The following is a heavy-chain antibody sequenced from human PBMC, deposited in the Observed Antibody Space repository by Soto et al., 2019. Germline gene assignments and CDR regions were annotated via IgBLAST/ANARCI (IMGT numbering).Heavy chain of an antibody. CDR2: IYHSGST. J-gene: IGHJ5*02. D-gene: IGHD3-10*01. Sequence: SETLSLTCAVSGGSISSSNWWRWVRQPPGKGLEWIGEIYHSGSTNYNPSLKSRVTISVDKSKNQFSLKLSSVTAADTAVYYCARLKASVANVLLWFGELSKINWFDPWGQGTLVTVSS. CDR1: GGSISSSNW. V-gene: IGHV4-4*02. CDR3: ARLKASVANVLLWFGELSKINWFDP.